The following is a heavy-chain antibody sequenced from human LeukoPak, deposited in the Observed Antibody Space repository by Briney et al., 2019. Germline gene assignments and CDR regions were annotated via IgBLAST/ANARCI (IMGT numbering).Heavy chain of an antibody. Sequence: SETLSLTCTVSGGSISSYYWSWIRQPPGKGLEWIGYIYYSGSTNYNPSLKSRVTISVDTSKNQLSLKLSSVTAADTAVYYCARGGAHTPDFDYWGQGTLVTVSS. V-gene: IGHV4-59*01. CDR2: IYYSGST. J-gene: IGHJ4*02. CDR3: ARGGAHTPDFDY. CDR1: GGSISSYY. D-gene: IGHD1-26*01.